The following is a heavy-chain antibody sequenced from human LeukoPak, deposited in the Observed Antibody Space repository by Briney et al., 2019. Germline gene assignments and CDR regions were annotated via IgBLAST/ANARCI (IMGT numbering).Heavy chain of an antibody. CDR3: ARDRASVYYYGSGSHRAFDY. CDR2: ISSSSSYI. CDR1: GFTFSSYS. Sequence: GGSLRLSCAASGFTFSSYSMNWVRQAPGKGLEWVSSISSSSSYIYYADSVKGRFTISRDNAKNSLYLQMNSLRAEDTAVYYCARDRASVYYYGSGSHRAFDYWGQGTLVTVSS. D-gene: IGHD3-10*01. V-gene: IGHV3-21*01. J-gene: IGHJ4*02.